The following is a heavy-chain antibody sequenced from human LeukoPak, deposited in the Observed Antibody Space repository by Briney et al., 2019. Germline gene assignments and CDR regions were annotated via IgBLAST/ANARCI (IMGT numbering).Heavy chain of an antibody. Sequence: ASVKVSCKASGYTFTSYYMHWVRQAPGQGLEWMGIINPSGGSTSYAQKFQGRVTMTRDTSTSTVYMELSSLRSEDTAVYYCAREVSAYCSSTSCPRFDYWGQGTLVTVSS. V-gene: IGHV1-46*03. J-gene: IGHJ4*02. CDR2: INPSGGST. CDR3: AREVSAYCSSTSCPRFDY. D-gene: IGHD2-2*01. CDR1: GYTFTSYY.